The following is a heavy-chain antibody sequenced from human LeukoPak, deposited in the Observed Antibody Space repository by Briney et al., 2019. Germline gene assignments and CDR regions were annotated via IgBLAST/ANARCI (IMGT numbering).Heavy chain of an antibody. J-gene: IGHJ6*03. D-gene: IGHD3-3*01. V-gene: IGHV1-18*01. Sequence: ASVKVSCKASGYTFTGYGISWVRQAPGQGLEWMGWISAYNGNTNYAQKLQGRVTMTTDTSTSTAYMELRSLRSDDTAVYYCARGMAIFGVVIPPRYYYYMDVWGKGTTVTVSS. CDR1: GYTFTGYG. CDR2: ISAYNGNT. CDR3: ARGMAIFGVVIPPRYYYYMDV.